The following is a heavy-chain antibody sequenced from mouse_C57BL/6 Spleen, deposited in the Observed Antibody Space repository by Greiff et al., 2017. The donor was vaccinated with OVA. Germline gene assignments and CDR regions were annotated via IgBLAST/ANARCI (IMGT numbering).Heavy chain of an antibody. CDR1: GYTFTSYW. J-gene: IGHJ3*01. CDR2: IHPNSGST. Sequence: QVQLKQPGAELVKPGASVKLSCKASGYTFTSYWMHWVKQRPGQGLEWIGMIHPNSGSTNYNEKFKSKATLTVDKSSSTAYMQLSSLTSEDSAVYYCAREEVGRAWFAYWGQGTLVTVSA. V-gene: IGHV1-64*01. D-gene: IGHD1-1*02. CDR3: AREEVGRAWFAY.